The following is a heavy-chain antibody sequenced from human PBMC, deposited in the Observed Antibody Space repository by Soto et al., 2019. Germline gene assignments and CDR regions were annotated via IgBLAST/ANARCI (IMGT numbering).Heavy chain of an antibody. CDR3: ARQRVGAYDY. CDR2: IFYSGGT. Sequence: SETLSLTCTVSGGSISSSSYYWGWIRQPPGEGLEWIGNIFYSGGTHYNPSFKSRVTISVDTSKNQFSLKLSSVIAADTAVYYCARQRVGAYDYWGQGTLVTVSS. J-gene: IGHJ4*02. CDR1: GGSISSSSYY. D-gene: IGHD1-26*01. V-gene: IGHV4-39*01.